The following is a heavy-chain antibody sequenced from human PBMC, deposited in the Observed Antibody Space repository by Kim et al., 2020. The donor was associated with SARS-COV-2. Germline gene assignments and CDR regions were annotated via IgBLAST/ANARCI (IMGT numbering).Heavy chain of an antibody. CDR3: ASSACTNVNCYVLA. CDR1: GYTFTNYA. D-gene: IGHD2-8*01. V-gene: IGHV7-4-1*02. J-gene: IGHJ5*02. CDR2: INTKTGNP. Sequence: ASVKVSCKASGYTFTNYALNWVRRAPGQGLEWMGWINTKTGNPTYARAFEGRLVFSLDTSVDTAYLQISTLKTEDTAVYYCASSACTNVNCYVLAWGQGTPVTVSS.